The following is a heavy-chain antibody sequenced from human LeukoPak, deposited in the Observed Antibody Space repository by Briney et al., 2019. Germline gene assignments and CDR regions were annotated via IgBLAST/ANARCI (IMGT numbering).Heavy chain of an antibody. D-gene: IGHD6-13*01. J-gene: IGHJ4*02. CDR1: GYTFTSYG. CDR3: AGESLGSSWQNFDY. Sequence: AASVKVSCKASGYTFTSYGISWVRQAPGQGLEWMGWISAYNGNTNYAQKLQGRVTMTTDTSTSTAYMELRSLRSDDTAVYYCAGESLGSSWQNFDYWGQGTLVTVSS. CDR2: ISAYNGNT. V-gene: IGHV1-18*01.